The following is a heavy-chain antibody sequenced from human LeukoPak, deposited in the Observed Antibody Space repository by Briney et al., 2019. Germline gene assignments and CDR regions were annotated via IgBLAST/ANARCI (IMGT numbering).Heavy chain of an antibody. Sequence: SQTLSLTCTVSGGSISSGGYYWSWIRQHPGKGLEWIGYIYYSVSTYYNPSLKSRVTISVDTSKNQFSLKLSSVTAADTAVYYCARGTRGDYDYYFDYWGQGTLVTVSS. V-gene: IGHV4-31*03. CDR3: ARGTRGDYDYYFDY. D-gene: IGHD4-17*01. CDR2: IYYSVST. J-gene: IGHJ4*02. CDR1: GGSISSGGYY.